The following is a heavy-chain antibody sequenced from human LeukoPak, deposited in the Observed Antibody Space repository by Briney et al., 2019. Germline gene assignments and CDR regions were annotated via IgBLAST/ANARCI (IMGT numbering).Heavy chain of an antibody. Sequence: GGSLRLSCAASGFTFSSYALNWVRQAPGKGLEWISYISSSSSSTIYYTDSVKGRFTISRDNAKNSLYLQMNSLRDEDTAVYYCAREIDRDDYNRFFDYWGQGTLVTVSS. CDR2: ISSSSSSTI. CDR3: AREIDRDDYNRFFDY. CDR1: GFTFSSYA. V-gene: IGHV3-48*02. D-gene: IGHD5-24*01. J-gene: IGHJ4*02.